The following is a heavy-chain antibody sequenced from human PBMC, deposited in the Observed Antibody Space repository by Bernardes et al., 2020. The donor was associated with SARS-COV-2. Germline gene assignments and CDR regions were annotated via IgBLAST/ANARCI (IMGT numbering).Heavy chain of an antibody. Sequence: GGSLRLCCAASGFTFSSYGMHWVHQAPGKGLEWVAVIWYDGSNKYYADSVKGRFTISRDNSKNTLYLQMNSLRAEDTAVYYCARDRITMVRGVILYYYGMDVWGQGTTVTVSS. J-gene: IGHJ6*02. V-gene: IGHV3-33*01. CDR1: GFTFSSYG. CDR3: ARDRITMVRGVILYYYGMDV. CDR2: IWYDGSNK. D-gene: IGHD3-10*01.